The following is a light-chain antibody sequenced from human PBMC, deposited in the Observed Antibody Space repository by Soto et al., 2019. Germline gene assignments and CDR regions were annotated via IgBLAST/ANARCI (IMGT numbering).Light chain of an antibody. J-gene: IGKJ5*01. V-gene: IGKV1-39*01. Sequence: DMQMTQSPSSLSASVGDRVTITCRASQSISSYLNWYQQKPGKAPKPLIDSASSLQSEVPSSFSGSESGTDFTLSISSLQPKNFAPYYYQHSFSVPPIAFSQKTRLDSK. CDR1: QSISSY. CDR2: SAS. CDR3: QHSFSVPPIA.